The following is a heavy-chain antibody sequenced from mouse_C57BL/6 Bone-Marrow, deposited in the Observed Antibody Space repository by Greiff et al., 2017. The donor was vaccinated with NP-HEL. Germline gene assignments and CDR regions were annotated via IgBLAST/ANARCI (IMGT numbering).Heavy chain of an antibody. Sequence: EVKLMESGGDLVKPGGSLKLSCAASGFTFSSYGMSWVRQTPDKRLAWVATISSGGSYTYYPDRVKGRFTISRDNAKNTLYLQMSSLKSEGTAMYDCARHGYYGRRDDFDYWGQGTTLTVSS. J-gene: IGHJ2*01. CDR3: ARHGYYGRRDDFDY. V-gene: IGHV5-6*01. D-gene: IGHD1-1*01. CDR2: ISSGGSYT. CDR1: GFTFSSYG.